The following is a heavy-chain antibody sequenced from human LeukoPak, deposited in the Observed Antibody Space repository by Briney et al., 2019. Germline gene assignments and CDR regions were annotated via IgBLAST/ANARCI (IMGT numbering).Heavy chain of an antibody. V-gene: IGHV3-53*01. CDR1: GFTVSSNY. CDR2: IYSGGST. CDR3: ARVLSYGSGRFSFDY. J-gene: IGHJ4*02. Sequence: GGSLRLSCAASGFTVSSNYMSWVRQALGKGLEWVSVIYSGGSTYYADSVKGRFTISRDNSKNTLYLQMNSLRAEDTAVYYCARVLSYGSGRFSFDYWGQGTLVTVSS. D-gene: IGHD3-10*01.